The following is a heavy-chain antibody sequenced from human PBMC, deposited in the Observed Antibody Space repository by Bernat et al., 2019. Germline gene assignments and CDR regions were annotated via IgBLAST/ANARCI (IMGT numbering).Heavy chain of an antibody. J-gene: IGHJ4*02. CDR3: ASFDDPDCTNGVCSDY. Sequence: QVQLVQSGAEVKKPGSSVQVSCKASGGTFSSYAISWVRQAPGQGLEWMGGIIPIFGTANYAQKFQGRVTITADESTSTAYMELSSLRAEDTAVYYCASFDDPDCTNGVCSDYWGQGTLVTVSS. CDR2: IIPIFGTA. CDR1: GGTFSSYA. D-gene: IGHD2-8*01. V-gene: IGHV1-69*01.